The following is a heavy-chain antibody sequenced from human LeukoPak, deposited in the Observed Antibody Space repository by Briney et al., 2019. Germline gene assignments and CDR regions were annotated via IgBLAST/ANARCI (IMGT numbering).Heavy chain of an antibody. J-gene: IGHJ4*02. CDR1: GGSVSSGSYY. CDR3: ARVDSGNYGDYIDY. Sequence: PSETLSLTCTVSGGSVSSGSYYWSWIRQPPGKGLEWIGYIYYSGSTNYNPSLKSRVTISVDTSKNQFSLKLSSVTAADTAVYYCARVDSGNYGDYIDYWGQGTLVTVSS. CDR2: IYYSGST. V-gene: IGHV4-61*01. D-gene: IGHD4-17*01.